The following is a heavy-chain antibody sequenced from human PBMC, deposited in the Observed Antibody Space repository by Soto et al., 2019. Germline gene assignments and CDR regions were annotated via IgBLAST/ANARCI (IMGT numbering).Heavy chain of an antibody. J-gene: IGHJ4*02. Sequence: QVQLVQSGAEVKKPGSSVKVSCKASGGTFSTYAIDWVRQAPGQGLEWMGGIIPLFGTAKYAQNFQGRITITADESTSTAYMELRSLRSQDTAVYYCARGVHYDSSGYYYFYWGQGTLVTVSS. D-gene: IGHD3-22*01. V-gene: IGHV1-69*01. CDR1: GGTFSTYA. CDR2: IIPLFGTA. CDR3: ARGVHYDSSGYYYFY.